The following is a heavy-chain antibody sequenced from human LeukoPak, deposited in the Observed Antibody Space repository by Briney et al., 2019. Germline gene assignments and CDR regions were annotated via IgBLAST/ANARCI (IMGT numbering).Heavy chain of an antibody. CDR2: IRYDGSNK. Sequence: GGSLRLSCAASGFTFSSYGMHWVRQAPGKGLEWVAFIRYDGSNKYYADSVKGRFTISRDNSKNTLYLQMNSLRAEDTAVYYCARDRGRREDYWGQGTLVTVSS. V-gene: IGHV3-30*02. D-gene: IGHD1-26*01. CDR1: GFTFSSYG. J-gene: IGHJ4*02. CDR3: ARDRGRREDY.